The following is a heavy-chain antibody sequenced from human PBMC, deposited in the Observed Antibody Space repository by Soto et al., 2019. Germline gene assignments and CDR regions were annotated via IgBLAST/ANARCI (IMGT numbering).Heavy chain of an antibody. D-gene: IGHD4-17*01. CDR3: ARDPLRRFDF. CDR1: GFLFSDYW. V-gene: IGHV3-7*01. J-gene: IGHJ4*02. CDR2: INEDGSEK. Sequence: GGSLRLSCTASGFLFSDYWMTWVRQAPGKGLEWVANINEDGSEKFYMDSVKGRFTISRDNAKNSLYLEINSLRAEDTAVYYCARDPLRRFDFWGQGTLVTVSS.